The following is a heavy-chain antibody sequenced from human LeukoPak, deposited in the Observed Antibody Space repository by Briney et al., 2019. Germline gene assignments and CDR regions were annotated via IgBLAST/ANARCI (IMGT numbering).Heavy chain of an antibody. Sequence: YPSETLSLTCTGSGGSISSGGYSWSWVRQHPGKGLQWIGYSYHSGSTYYNPSLKSRVTISVDTSKNQFSLRVTSVTAADTAVYFCARDDTVISVFDIWGQGTMVTVSS. D-gene: IGHD5-18*01. CDR3: ARDDTVISVFDI. CDR2: SYHSGST. V-gene: IGHV4-31*03. J-gene: IGHJ3*02. CDR1: GGSISSGGYS.